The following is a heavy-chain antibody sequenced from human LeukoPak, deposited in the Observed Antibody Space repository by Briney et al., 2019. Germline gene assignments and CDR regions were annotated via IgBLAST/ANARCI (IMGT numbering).Heavy chain of an antibody. J-gene: IGHJ4*02. D-gene: IGHD5-24*01. CDR2: IRYDVSNK. V-gene: IGHV3-30*02. Sequence: GRSPRLSCAASRFTSTSYATHWVRHTPRKGQEWVSFIRYDVSNKYYADPVKGRSTFSRANSKNTLYLQMTRLRVRNPAWYNFAKTEMATIHNFDYWGQGTLVTV. CDR3: AKTEMATIHNFDY. CDR1: RFTSTSYA.